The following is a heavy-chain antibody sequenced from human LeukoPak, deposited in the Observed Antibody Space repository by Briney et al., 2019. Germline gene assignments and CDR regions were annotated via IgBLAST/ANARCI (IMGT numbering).Heavy chain of an antibody. Sequence: GGSPRLSCAASGFTFSSYWMHWVRQAPGKGLVWVSRISSDGSSTSYADSVKGRFTISRDNAKNTLYLQMNSLRAEDTAVYYCARDRSGSLDYWGQGTLVTVSS. CDR1: GFTFSSYW. J-gene: IGHJ4*02. CDR3: ARDRSGSLDY. CDR2: ISSDGSST. D-gene: IGHD1-26*01. V-gene: IGHV3-74*01.